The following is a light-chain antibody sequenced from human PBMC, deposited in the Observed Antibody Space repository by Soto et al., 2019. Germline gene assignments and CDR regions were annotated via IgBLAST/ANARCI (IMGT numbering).Light chain of an antibody. J-gene: IGLJ2*01. CDR3: QTWGTGIHRVV. V-gene: IGLV4-69*01. CDR1: SGHSNYA. CDR2: LNSDGSH. Sequence: QLVLTQSPAASASLGASVKLTCTLSSGHSNYAIAWHQQQPEKGPRYLMKLNSDGSHSKGDGIPDRFSGSSSGAERYLTISSLQSEDEADYYCQTWGTGIHRVVFSGGTKLTVL.